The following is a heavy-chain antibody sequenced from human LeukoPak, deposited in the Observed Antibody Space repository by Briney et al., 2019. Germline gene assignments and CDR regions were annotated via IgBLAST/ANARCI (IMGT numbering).Heavy chain of an antibody. D-gene: IGHD1-1*01. J-gene: IGHJ3*02. Sequence: APVKVSCKAFGYTFGTSSISWVRQAPGQRLEWMGWISPNNGNTQYAQGVQGRVTMTTDTSRSTAYMKLRSLRSDDTAVYYCTRVRDSNNWWGPFDIWGQGTMVTVSS. CDR1: GYTFGTSS. V-gene: IGHV1-18*01. CDR2: ISPNNGNT. CDR3: TRVRDSNNWWGPFDI.